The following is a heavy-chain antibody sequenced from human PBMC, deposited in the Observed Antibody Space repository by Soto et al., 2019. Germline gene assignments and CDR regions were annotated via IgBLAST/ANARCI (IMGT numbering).Heavy chain of an antibody. CDR3: AKDYLYCDAYTPYVIYF. Sequence: PGESLKISCKASGYTFTNYWIAWVRQMPGEGLEWMGIIYPDDSDTRYSPSFQGQVTISADKSLNTTYLQWSSLKASDTAMYYCAKDYLYCDAYTPYVIYFCGQGTSVTVSS. D-gene: IGHD3-16*01. V-gene: IGHV5-51*01. CDR2: IYPDDSDT. CDR1: GYTFTNYW. J-gene: IGHJ6*02.